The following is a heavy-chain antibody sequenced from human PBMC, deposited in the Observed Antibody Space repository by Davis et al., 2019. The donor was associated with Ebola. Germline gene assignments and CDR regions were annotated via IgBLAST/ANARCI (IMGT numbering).Heavy chain of an antibody. CDR1: DASISSYY. D-gene: IGHD3-22*01. Sequence: MPGGSLRLSCAVSDASISSYYWSWIRQPPGKGLEWIGYIYHSGTTNYNPSLKRRVTISRDTSNNRFSLKLSSVTAADTAVYYCAREQYYYDSSGYHRGAFDIWGQGTMVTVSS. CDR2: IYHSGTT. CDR3: AREQYYYDSSGYHRGAFDI. J-gene: IGHJ3*02. V-gene: IGHV4-59*01.